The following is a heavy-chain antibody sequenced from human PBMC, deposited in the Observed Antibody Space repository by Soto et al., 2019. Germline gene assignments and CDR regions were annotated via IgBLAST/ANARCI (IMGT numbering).Heavy chain of an antibody. V-gene: IGHV4-59*08. D-gene: IGHD3-10*01. CDR1: GGSISSYY. CDR3: ARQTTMVRGVINRYYYSYMDV. Sequence: SETLSLTCTVSGGSISSYYWGWIRQPPGKGLEWIGYIYYSGSTNYNPSLKSRVTISVDTSKNQFSLKLSSVTAADTAVYYCARQTTMVRGVINRYYYSYMDVWGKGTTVTVSS. J-gene: IGHJ6*03. CDR2: IYYSGST.